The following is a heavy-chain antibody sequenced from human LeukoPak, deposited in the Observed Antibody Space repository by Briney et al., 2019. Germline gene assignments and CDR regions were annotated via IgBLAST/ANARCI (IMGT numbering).Heavy chain of an antibody. Sequence: ASVKVSCKASGYTFTSYGISWVRQAPGQGLEWMGWISAYNGNTNYAQKLQGRVTMTTDTSTSTAYMERRSLRSDDTAGYYCAREATGDYGDGNGYYYYMDVWGKGTTVTISS. J-gene: IGHJ6*03. D-gene: IGHD4-17*01. CDR2: ISAYNGNT. CDR1: GYTFTSYG. V-gene: IGHV1-18*01. CDR3: AREATGDYGDGNGYYYYMDV.